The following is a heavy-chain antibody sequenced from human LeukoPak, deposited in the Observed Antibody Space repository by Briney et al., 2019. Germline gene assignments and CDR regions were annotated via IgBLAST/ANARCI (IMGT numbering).Heavy chain of an antibody. J-gene: IGHJ4*02. D-gene: IGHD2-2*01. CDR1: GFTFSSYS. CDR2: ISSSSSTI. CDR3: ARGGRLGYCSSTSCPYYFDY. Sequence: GGSLRLSCAASGFTFSSYSMNWVRQAPGKGLEWVSYISSSSSTIYYADSVKGRFTISRDNAKNSLYLQMNSLRAEDTAVYYCARGGRLGYCSSTSCPYYFDYWGQGTLVTVSS. V-gene: IGHV3-48*01.